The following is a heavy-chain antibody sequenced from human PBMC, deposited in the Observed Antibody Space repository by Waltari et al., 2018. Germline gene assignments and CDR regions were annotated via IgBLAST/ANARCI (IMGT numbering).Heavy chain of an antibody. CDR1: GYTFSDYY. Sequence: EVELLQSGAELKEPGTTVRISCKVSGYTFSDYYIPWVQQAPGQGLRWMGLVDPEDGETIYADNFQGRVTISADTSTDTAFMELSSLRSEDTAVFYCATALGDSSSASRPFDFWGQGTMITVSS. CDR3: ATALGDSSSASRPFDF. D-gene: IGHD6-19*01. J-gene: IGHJ3*01. V-gene: IGHV1-69-2*01. CDR2: VDPEDGET.